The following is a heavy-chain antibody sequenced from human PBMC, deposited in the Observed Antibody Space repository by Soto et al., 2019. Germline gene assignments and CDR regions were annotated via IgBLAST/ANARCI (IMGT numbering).Heavy chain of an antibody. J-gene: IGHJ6*02. Sequence: QVQLVESGGGVVQPGRSLRLSCAASGFTFSSYGMHWVRQAPGKGLEWVAVISYDGSNKYYADSVKGRFTISRDNSENTLYLQMNSLRAEDTAVYYCAKDRGYCSSTSCNAGNYYYYGMDVWGQGTTVTVSS. CDR2: ISYDGSNK. V-gene: IGHV3-30*18. CDR3: AKDRGYCSSTSCNAGNYYYYGMDV. CDR1: GFTFSSYG. D-gene: IGHD2-2*01.